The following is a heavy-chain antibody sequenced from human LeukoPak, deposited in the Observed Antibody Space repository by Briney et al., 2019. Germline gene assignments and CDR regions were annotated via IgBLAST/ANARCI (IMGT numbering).Heavy chain of an antibody. CDR2: IYTSGSA. V-gene: IGHV4-61*02. CDR3: ARSVGQLELGYYYYMDV. CDR1: GGSISSGSYY. D-gene: IGHD1-7*01. J-gene: IGHJ6*03. Sequence: SETLSLTCTVSGGSISSGSYYGSWIRQPAGKGLEWIGRIYTSGSANYNPSLKSRVTISVDTSKNQFSLKLSSVTAADTAVYYCARSVGQLELGYYYYMDVWGKGTTVTVSS.